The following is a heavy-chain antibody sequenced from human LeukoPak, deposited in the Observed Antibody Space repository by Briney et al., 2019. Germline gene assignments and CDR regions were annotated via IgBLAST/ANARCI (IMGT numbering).Heavy chain of an antibody. V-gene: IGHV4-34*01. CDR1: GGSFSGYY. J-gene: IGHJ3*02. D-gene: IGHD6-13*01. CDR2: INHSGST. Sequence: PSETLSLTCAVYGGSFSGYYWSWLRQPPGKGLEWIGEINHSGSTNYNPSLKSRVTISVDTSKNQFSLKLSSVTAADTAVYYCATQAYSSSWPDAFDIWGQGTMVTVSS. CDR3: ATQAYSSSWPDAFDI.